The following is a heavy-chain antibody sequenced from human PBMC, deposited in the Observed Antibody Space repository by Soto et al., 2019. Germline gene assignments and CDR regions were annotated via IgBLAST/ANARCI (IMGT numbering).Heavy chain of an antibody. J-gene: IGHJ5*02. CDR2: IYYSGTT. V-gene: IGHV4-59*01. CDR3: ARVLTVLTLDP. Sequence: QVQLQESGPGLVKPSETLSLTCTVSGGSISSYHWSWIRQPPGKGLEWIGYIYYSGTTDYNPSLKSRVTMSVDTSKNQFALKLSSVTAADTAVYYCARVLTVLTLDPWGQGTPVTVSS. D-gene: IGHD4-17*01. CDR1: GGSISSYH.